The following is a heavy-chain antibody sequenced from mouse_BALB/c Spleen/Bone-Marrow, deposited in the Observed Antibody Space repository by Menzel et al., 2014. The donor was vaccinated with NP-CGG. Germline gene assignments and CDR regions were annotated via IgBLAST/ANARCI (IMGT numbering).Heavy chain of an antibody. CDR2: IDPANGNT. J-gene: IGHJ4*01. CDR1: GFNIKDTY. V-gene: IGHV14-3*02. Sequence: EVQLHQSGAELVKPGASVKLSCTASGFNIKDTYMHWVKQRPEQGLEWIGRIDPANGNTKSDPKFQGKATITADTSSNTAYLQLSSPTSEDTAVYYCAREATYAMDYWGQGTSVTVSS. CDR3: AREATYAMDY. D-gene: IGHD3-2*02.